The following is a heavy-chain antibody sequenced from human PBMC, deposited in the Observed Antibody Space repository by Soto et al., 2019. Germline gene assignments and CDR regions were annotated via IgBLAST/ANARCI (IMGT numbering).Heavy chain of an antibody. CDR2: IYYSGST. D-gene: IGHD1-26*01. CDR3: ARDYPRVGFDY. CDR1: GGSISSYY. J-gene: IGHJ4*02. V-gene: IGHV4-59*01. Sequence: SETLSLTCTVSGGSISSYYWSWIRQPPGKGLEWIGYIYYSGSTNYNPSLKSRVTISVDTSKNQFSLKLSSVTAADTAVYYCARDYPRVGFDYWGQGTLVTVSS.